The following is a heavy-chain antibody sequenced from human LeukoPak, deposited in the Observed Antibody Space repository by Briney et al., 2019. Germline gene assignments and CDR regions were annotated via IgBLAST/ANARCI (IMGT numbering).Heavy chain of an antibody. V-gene: IGHV1-24*01. CDR2: FDPENGET. D-gene: IGHD2-2*01. CDR3: ARSGKGYCSSTSCPVAFDI. Sequence: GASVKVSCKVSGYILTELSMHWVRQAPGKGLEWMGGFDPENGETIYAQKFQGRVTVTQDISTDTAYMELSSLRSEDTAVYYCARSGKGYCSSTSCPVAFDIWGQGTMVTVSS. J-gene: IGHJ3*02. CDR1: GYILTELS.